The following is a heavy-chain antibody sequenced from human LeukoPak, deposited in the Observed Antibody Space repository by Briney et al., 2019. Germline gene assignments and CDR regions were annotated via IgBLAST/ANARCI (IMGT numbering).Heavy chain of an antibody. CDR1: GFTFSSYE. J-gene: IGHJ2*01. D-gene: IGHD5-12*01. CDR2: ISSSGGTI. CDR3: ARDFRTVATIYFDL. Sequence: PGGSLRLSCAASGFTFSSYEMNWVRQAPGKGLEWVSYISSSGGTIYYADSVKGRFTISRDNDKNSLYLQMNSLRAEDTAVYYCARDFRTVATIYFDLWGRGTLVTVSS. V-gene: IGHV3-48*03.